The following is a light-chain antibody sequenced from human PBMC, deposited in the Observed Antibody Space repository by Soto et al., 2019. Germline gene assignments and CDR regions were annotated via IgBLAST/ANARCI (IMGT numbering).Light chain of an antibody. CDR1: SSNIGSNI. Sequence: QSVLTQPPSASGTPGQRVTISCSGSSSNIGSNIVNWYQHLPGTAPKLLIKTDNQRPSGVPDRFSGSKSDTSASLAISGLQSEDEADYCCAAWDDGLNGWLFGGGTKLTVL. CDR3: AAWDDGLNGWL. CDR2: TDN. J-gene: IGLJ3*02. V-gene: IGLV1-44*01.